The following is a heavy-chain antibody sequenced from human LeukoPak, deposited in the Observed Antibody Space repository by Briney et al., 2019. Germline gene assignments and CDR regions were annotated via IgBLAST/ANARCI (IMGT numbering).Heavy chain of an antibody. J-gene: IGHJ4*02. CDR2: IYTSGST. CDR3: ARGPIAVAGEFDY. CDR1: GGSINSGSYY. Sequence: SETLSLTCTVSGGSINSGSYYWSWIRQPAGEALEWIGRIYTSGSTNYNPSLKSRVTISVDTSKNQFSLKLSSVTAADTAVYYCARGPIAVAGEFDYWGQGTLVTVSS. V-gene: IGHV4-61*02. D-gene: IGHD6-19*01.